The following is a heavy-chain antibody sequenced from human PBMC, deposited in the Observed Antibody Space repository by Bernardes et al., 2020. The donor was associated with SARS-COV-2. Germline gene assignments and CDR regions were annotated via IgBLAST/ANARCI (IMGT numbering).Heavy chain of an antibody. CDR1: GYTFTDYY. CDR3: ASVTWSQRDDFDV. D-gene: IGHD3-3*01. V-gene: IGHV1-2*02. CDR2: IHPSSGDT. Sequence: ASVKVSCKASGYTFTDYYLHWVRQAPGQGLEWMGWIHPSSGDTTYAQNFQGRVTMTRDTSISTGYMELTRLTSDDTALYYCASVTWSQRDDFDVWGQGTRVTVSS. J-gene: IGHJ3*01.